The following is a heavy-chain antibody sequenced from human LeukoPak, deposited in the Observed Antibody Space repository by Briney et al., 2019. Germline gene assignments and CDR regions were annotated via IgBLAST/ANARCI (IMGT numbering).Heavy chain of an antibody. CDR2: ISGSGGST. CDR1: GFTFSSYA. V-gene: IGHV3-23*01. D-gene: IGHD6-19*01. Sequence: GGSLRLSCAASGFTFSSYAMSWVRQAPGKGLEWVSAISGSGGSTYYADSVKGRFTISRDNSKNTLYLQMNSLRAEDTAVYHCAKVRVAGPYYFDYWGQGTLVTVSS. CDR3: AKVRVAGPYYFDY. J-gene: IGHJ4*02.